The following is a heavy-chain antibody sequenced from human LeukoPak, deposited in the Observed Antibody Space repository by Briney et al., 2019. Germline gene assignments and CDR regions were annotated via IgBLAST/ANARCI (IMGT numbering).Heavy chain of an antibody. CDR2: IYSGGST. Sequence: GGSLRLSCAASGFTVSSNYMSWVRQAPGKGPEWVSVIYSGGSTYYADSVKGRFTISRDNSKNTLYLQMNSLRAEDTAVYYCARTVAVAETDYWGQGTLVTVSS. V-gene: IGHV3-66*01. J-gene: IGHJ4*02. CDR3: ARTVAVAETDY. CDR1: GFTVSSNY. D-gene: IGHD6-19*01.